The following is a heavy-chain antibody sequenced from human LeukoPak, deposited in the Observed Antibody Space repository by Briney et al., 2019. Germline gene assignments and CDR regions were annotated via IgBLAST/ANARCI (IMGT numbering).Heavy chain of an antibody. CDR2: IYYSGST. CDR3: ASLYDIVGTTVDY. CDR1: GGSMNNYY. D-gene: IGHD1-26*01. V-gene: IGHV4-59*01. Sequence: SETLSLTCTVSGGSMNNYYWNWIRQPPGKGLEWIGYIYYSGSTNYNPSLESRITISVDTSKNLFSLKLSSVTAADTAVYYCASLYDIVGTTVDYWGQGTLVTVSS. J-gene: IGHJ4*02.